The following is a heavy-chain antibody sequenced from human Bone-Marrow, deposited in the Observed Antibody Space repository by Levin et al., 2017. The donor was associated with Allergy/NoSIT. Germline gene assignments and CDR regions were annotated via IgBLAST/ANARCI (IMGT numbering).Heavy chain of an antibody. Sequence: GESLKISCAASGITFSSYAMSWVRQARGKGLEYVSGISGSGTTTYYADSVKGRFTISRDNSTNPMYLQLNSLSVDDTAVYYCANIPPYTEYYARSRYSKEARWGQGPLVTVSS. CDR1: GITFSSYA. CDR2: ISGSGTTT. J-gene: IGHJ4*02. V-gene: IGHV3-23*01. D-gene: IGHD3-16*01. CDR3: ANIPPYTEYYARSRYSKEAR.